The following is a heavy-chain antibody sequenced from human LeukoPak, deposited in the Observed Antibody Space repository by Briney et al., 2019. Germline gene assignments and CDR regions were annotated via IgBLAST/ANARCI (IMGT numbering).Heavy chain of an antibody. CDR2: IYHSGST. V-gene: IGHV4-38-2*02. J-gene: IGHJ6*03. Sequence: SETLSLTCTVSGYSISSGYYWGWIRQPPGKGLEWIGSIYHSGSTYYNPSLKSRVTISVDTSKNQFSLKLSSVTAADTAVYYCARVESSSPRPYYYYYYYMDVWGKGTTVTVSS. CDR3: ARVESSSPRPYYYYYYYMDV. CDR1: GYSISSGYY. D-gene: IGHD6-13*01.